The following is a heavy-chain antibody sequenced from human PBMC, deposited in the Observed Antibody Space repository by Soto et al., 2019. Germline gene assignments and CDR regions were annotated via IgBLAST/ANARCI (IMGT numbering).Heavy chain of an antibody. CDR1: GGSVSSGAYY. D-gene: IGHD4-17*01. V-gene: IGHV4-61*08. J-gene: IGHJ5*02. CDR3: VRLRDDYGDQNWFDP. CDR2: IYYNGST. Sequence: VQLQESGPGLVKPSETLSLTCTVSGGSVSSGAYYWSWIRQPPGKGLEWIGFIYYNGSTNFNPSLKSRVTISVDTSKNQFSLKLSSVTAADTAIYYCVRLRDDYGDQNWFDPWGQGTLVTVSS.